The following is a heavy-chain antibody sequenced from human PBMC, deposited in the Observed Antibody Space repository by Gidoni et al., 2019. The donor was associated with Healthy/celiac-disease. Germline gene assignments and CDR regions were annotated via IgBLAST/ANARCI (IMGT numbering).Heavy chain of an antibody. Sequence: QVQLVQSGAEVKKPGSSVKVSCTASGGTFSSYAFSWVRQAPGQGLEWMGGIIPIFGTANYAQKFQGRVTITADESTSTAYMELSSLRSEDTAVYYCARDSGSGSYYEASYYMDVWGKGTTVTVSS. CDR2: IIPIFGTA. D-gene: IGHD3-10*01. CDR1: GGTFSSYA. V-gene: IGHV1-69*01. CDR3: ARDSGSGSYYEASYYMDV. J-gene: IGHJ6*03.